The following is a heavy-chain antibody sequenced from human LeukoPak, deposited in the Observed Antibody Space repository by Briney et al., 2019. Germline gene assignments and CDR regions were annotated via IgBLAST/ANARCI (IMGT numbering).Heavy chain of an antibody. J-gene: IGHJ4*02. CDR1: GGSISSYY. CDR2: IYSSGST. Sequence: KPSETLSLTCPVSGGSISSYYWSWIRQPAGKGLEWIGRIYSSGSTNHNPSLKSRVTMSVDTSKHQFSLKLSSVTAADTAVYYCARDAYSGSYYFDYWGQGTLVTVSS. V-gene: IGHV4-4*07. CDR3: ARDAYSGSYYFDY. D-gene: IGHD1-26*01.